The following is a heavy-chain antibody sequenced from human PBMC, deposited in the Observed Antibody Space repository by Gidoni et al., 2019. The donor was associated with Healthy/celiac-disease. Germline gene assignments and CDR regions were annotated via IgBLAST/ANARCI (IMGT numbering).Heavy chain of an antibody. CDR2: ISGSGGTT. D-gene: IGHD1-26*01. J-gene: IGHJ3*02. V-gene: IGHV3-23*01. CDR1: GFTFISYA. CDR3: AKDPSGGLNDAFDI. Sequence: EVQLLESGGGLVQPGASLRLSCAASGFTFISYAMSWVRQAPGKGLEWVSAISGSGGTTYYADSVQGRFTISRDNSKNTLYLQMNSLRAEDTAVYYCAKDPSGGLNDAFDIWGQGTMVTVSS.